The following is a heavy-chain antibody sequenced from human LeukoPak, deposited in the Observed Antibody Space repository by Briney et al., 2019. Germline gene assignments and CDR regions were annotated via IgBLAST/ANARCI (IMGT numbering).Heavy chain of an antibody. J-gene: IGHJ3*02. CDR2: IIPIFGMA. Sequence: SVKVSCKASGGTFSSYAISWVRQAPGQGLEWMGRIIPIFGMANYAQKFQGRVTITADKSTSTAYMELSSLRSEDTAVYYCARDRAITGTMDAFDIWGQGTMVTVSS. D-gene: IGHD1-20*01. CDR3: ARDRAITGTMDAFDI. V-gene: IGHV1-69*04. CDR1: GGTFSSYA.